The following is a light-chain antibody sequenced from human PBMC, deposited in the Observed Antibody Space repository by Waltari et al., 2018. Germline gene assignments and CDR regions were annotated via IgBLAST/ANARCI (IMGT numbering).Light chain of an antibody. Sequence: DIQMTQSPSSVSASVGDTVTLTCRTSQSISNWVAGYQQKPGKAPNPLISGASSLQSGVRPRFSGRGSGTDFTLTISGLQPEDFAKYFCHQTNSFPWTFGQGTKVEVK. CDR2: GAS. CDR1: QSISNW. J-gene: IGKJ1*01. V-gene: IGKV1-12*01. CDR3: HQTNSFPWT.